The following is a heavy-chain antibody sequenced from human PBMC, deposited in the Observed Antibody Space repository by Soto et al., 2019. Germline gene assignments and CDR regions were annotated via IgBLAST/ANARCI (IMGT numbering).Heavy chain of an antibody. D-gene: IGHD3-16*01. CDR3: ARDLTVMSL. CDR1: GFTFSSYS. CDR2: LGGSSTTI. V-gene: IGHV3-48*02. J-gene: IGHJ4*02. Sequence: LRLSCAASGFTFSSYSMNWVRQAPGKGLEWVSYLGGSSTTIYYADSVKGRFTVSRDNAKNSLYLHMNGLRDEDTAVYYCARDLTVMSLWGLGTLVTVFS.